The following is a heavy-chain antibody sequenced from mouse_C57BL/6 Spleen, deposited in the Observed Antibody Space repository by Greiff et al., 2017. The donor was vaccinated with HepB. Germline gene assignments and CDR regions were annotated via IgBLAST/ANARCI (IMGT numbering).Heavy chain of an antibody. CDR2: IHPNSGST. D-gene: IGHD1-1*01. CDR3: ARGDGSRGMDY. Sequence: QVQLKQPGAELVKPGASVKLSCKASGYTFTSYWMHWVKQRPGQGLEWIGMIHPNSGSTNYNEKFKSKATLTVDKSSSTAYMQLSSLTSEDSAVYYCARGDGSRGMDYWGQGTSVTVSS. CDR1: GYTFTSYW. V-gene: IGHV1-64*01. J-gene: IGHJ4*01.